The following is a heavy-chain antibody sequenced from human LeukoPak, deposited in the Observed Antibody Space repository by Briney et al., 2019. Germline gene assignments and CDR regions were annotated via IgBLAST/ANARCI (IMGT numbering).Heavy chain of an antibody. V-gene: IGHV4-59*01. Sequence: SETLSLTCTVSGGSISSYYWSWIGQPPGKGLEWIGYIYYSGSTNYNPSLKSRVTISVDTSKNQFSLKLSSVTAADTAVYYCARDIKYYDSSGYYDYWGQGTLVTVSS. CDR1: GGSISSYY. CDR3: ARDIKYYDSSGYYDY. CDR2: IYYSGST. D-gene: IGHD3-22*01. J-gene: IGHJ4*02.